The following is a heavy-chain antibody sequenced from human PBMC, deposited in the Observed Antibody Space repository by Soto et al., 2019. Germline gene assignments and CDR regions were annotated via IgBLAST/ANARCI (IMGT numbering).Heavy chain of an antibody. CDR1: GFSFSDYY. CDR3: AKPLSLYSSSYLDY. CDR2: ISSSGDTK. D-gene: IGHD6-13*01. Sequence: PGGSLRLSCAASGFSFSDYYMSWIRQAPGKGLEWVSYISSSGDTKLYAESVKGRFTISRDNARNSLHPEMNSLRAEDTAVYYCAKPLSLYSSSYLDYWAQGTLVTVSS. J-gene: IGHJ4*02. V-gene: IGHV3-11*01.